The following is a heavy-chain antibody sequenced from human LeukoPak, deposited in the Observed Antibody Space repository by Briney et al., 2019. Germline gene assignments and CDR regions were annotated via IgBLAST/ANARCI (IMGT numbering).Heavy chain of an antibody. V-gene: IGHV3-30*02. D-gene: IGHD6-19*01. CDR2: IRYDGSNK. Sequence: GGSLRLSCAASGFTFSSYGMHWVRQAPGKGLEWVTFIRYDGSNKYYADSVKGRFTISRDNSKNTLYLQMNSLRAEDTAVYYCARGGKIAVVGTRSPQYFHHWGQGTLVAVSS. J-gene: IGHJ1*01. CDR3: ARGGKIAVVGTRSPQYFHH. CDR1: GFTFSSYG.